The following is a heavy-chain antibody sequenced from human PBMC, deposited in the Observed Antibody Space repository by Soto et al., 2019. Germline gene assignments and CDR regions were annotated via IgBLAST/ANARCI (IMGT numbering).Heavy chain of an antibody. CDR2: INPNSGGT. J-gene: IGHJ3*02. V-gene: IGHV1-2*02. D-gene: IGHD2-15*01. Sequence: ASVKVSFKASGYTFTGYYMHWVRQAPGQGLEWMGWINPNSGGTNYAQKFQGRVTMTRDTSISTAYMELSRLRSDDTAVYYCARGGYCSGGSCYSDAFDIWGQGTMVTVSS. CDR1: GYTFTGYY. CDR3: ARGGYCSGGSCYSDAFDI.